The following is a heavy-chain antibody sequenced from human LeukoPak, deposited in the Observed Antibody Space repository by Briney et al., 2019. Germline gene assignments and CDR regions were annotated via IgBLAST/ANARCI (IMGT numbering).Heavy chain of an antibody. CDR1: GYIFTSYG. CDR3: ARDMRHYRYYESDEYYFNFEY. V-gene: IGHV1-18*03. J-gene: IGHJ4*02. Sequence: ASVRVSCKASGYIFTSYGLSWVRQAPGQGLEWMGWISANNGHTHYAQKFQGRLTITRDMSTRTVDMELRSLRSDDMAVYYCARDMRHYRYYESDEYYFNFEYWGQGTLVTVSS. D-gene: IGHD3-22*01. CDR2: ISANNGHT.